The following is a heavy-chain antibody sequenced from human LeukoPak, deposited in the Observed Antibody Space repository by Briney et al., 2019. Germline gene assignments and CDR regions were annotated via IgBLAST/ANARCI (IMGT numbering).Heavy chain of an antibody. CDR1: GGSISSSSYY. J-gene: IGHJ6*03. V-gene: IGHV4-39*01. CDR2: IYYSGST. Sequence: PSETLSLTCTVSGGSISSSSYYWGWIRQPPWKGLEWIGSIYYSGSTYYNPSLKSRVTISVDTSKNQFSLKLSSVTAADTAVYYCARYEQQSSYLDYMDVWGKGTTVTVSS. CDR3: ARYEQQSSYLDYMDV. D-gene: IGHD6-13*01.